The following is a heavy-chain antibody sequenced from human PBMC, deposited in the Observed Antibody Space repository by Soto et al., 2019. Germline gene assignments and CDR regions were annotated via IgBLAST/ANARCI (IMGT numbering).Heavy chain of an antibody. CDR2: ISGSGGST. CDR1: GFTFSSYA. Sequence: EVQLLESGGGLVQPGGSLRLSCAASGFTFSSYAMSWVRQAPGKGLEWVSAISGSGGSTYYADSVKGRFTIARANSKNTLYLQMNSLRAEDTAVYYCAGSRGADRQHFDYWGQGTLVTVSS. CDR3: AGSRGADRQHFDY. V-gene: IGHV3-23*01. D-gene: IGHD3-10*01. J-gene: IGHJ4*02.